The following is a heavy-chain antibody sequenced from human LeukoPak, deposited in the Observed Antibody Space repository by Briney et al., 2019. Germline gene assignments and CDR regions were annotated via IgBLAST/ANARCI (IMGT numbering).Heavy chain of an antibody. CDR1: GGSISSHY. J-gene: IGHJ5*02. Sequence: SETLSLTCTVSGGSISSHYWSWIRQPPGKGLEWSGYIYYSGSTNYNPSLKSRVTISVDTSKNQFSLKLSSVTAADTAVYYCAECVWQPGGVNWFDRWGQGTLVTVSS. V-gene: IGHV4-59*11. CDR3: AECVWQPGGVNWFDR. D-gene: IGHD3-16*01. CDR2: IYYSGST.